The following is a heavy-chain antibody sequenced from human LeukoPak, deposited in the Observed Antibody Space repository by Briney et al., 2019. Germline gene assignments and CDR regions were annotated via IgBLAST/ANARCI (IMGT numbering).Heavy chain of an antibody. CDR1: GFTFSDYY. J-gene: IGHJ4*02. CDR3: ARDHYYDSSGYFGY. V-gene: IGHV3-11*04. Sequence: GGSLRLSCAAFGFTFSDYYMSWIRQAPGKGLEWVSYISSSGSTIYYADSVKGRFTISRDNAKNSLYLQMNSLRAEDTAVYYCARDHYYDSSGYFGYWGQGTLVTVFS. D-gene: IGHD3-22*01. CDR2: ISSSGSTI.